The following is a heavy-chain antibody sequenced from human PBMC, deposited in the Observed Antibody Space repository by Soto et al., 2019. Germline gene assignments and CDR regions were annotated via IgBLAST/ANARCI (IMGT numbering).Heavy chain of an antibody. V-gene: IGHV3-9*01. CDR1: GFTFDDYA. CDR3: AKGGEYSSSSKFDP. CDR2: ISWNSGSI. J-gene: IGHJ5*02. D-gene: IGHD6-6*01. Sequence: EVQLVESGGGLGQPGRSLRLSCAASGFTFDDYAMHWVRQAPGKGLEWVSGISWNSGSIGYADSVKGRFTISRDNAKNSLYLQMNSLRAEDTALYYCAKGGEYSSSSKFDPWGQGTLVTVSS.